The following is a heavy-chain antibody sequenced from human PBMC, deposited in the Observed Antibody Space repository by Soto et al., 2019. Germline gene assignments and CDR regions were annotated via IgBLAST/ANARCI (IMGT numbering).Heavy chain of an antibody. CDR2: FIPIFGTT. D-gene: IGHD3-10*02. V-gene: IGHV1-69*12. J-gene: IGHJ5*02. CDR3: ARVDSSMFEGGEWFDP. CDR1: GGTFNRQA. Sequence: QVVQSGAEVKKPGSSVKVSCKASGGTFNRQAFSWVRQAPGQGLEWMGGFIPIFGTTDYSQKFQGRVTITADEATSTAYMELSSLKSDDTAVYYCARVDSSMFEGGEWFDPWGQGTLVTVSS.